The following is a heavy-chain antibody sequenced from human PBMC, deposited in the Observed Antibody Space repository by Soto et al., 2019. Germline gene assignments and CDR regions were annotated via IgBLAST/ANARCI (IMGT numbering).Heavy chain of an antibody. D-gene: IGHD1-26*01. J-gene: IGHJ4*02. Sequence: SETLSLTCTVSGGSISSYYWSWIRQPPGKGLEWIGYIYYSGSTNYNPSLKSRVTISVDTSKNQFSLKLSSVTAADTAVYYCARRHTRALDYWGQGTLVTVSS. CDR1: GGSISSYY. CDR3: ARRHTRALDY. CDR2: IYYSGST. V-gene: IGHV4-59*08.